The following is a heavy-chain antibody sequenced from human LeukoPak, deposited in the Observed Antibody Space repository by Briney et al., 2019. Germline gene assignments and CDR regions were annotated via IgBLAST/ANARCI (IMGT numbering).Heavy chain of an antibody. V-gene: IGHV1-24*01. D-gene: IGHD6-6*01. CDR1: GYTLTELS. J-gene: IGHJ4*02. Sequence: VASVKVSCKVSGYTLTELSMHWVRQAPGKGLEWMGGFDPEDGETIYAQKFQGRVTMTEDTSTDTAYMELSSLRSEDTAVYYCASSSSLGPLNYFDYWGQGTLVTVSS. CDR3: ASSSSLGPLNYFDY. CDR2: FDPEDGET.